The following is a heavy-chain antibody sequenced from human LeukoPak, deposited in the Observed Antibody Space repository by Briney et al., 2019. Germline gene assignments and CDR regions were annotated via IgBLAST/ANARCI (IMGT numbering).Heavy chain of an antibody. CDR3: ARAVPGFDS. Sequence: GGSLRLSCAAPGFSFSDYYMSWIRQAPGKGLEWVSYISSSGSTIYYADSVKGRFTISRDNAKNSVYLQMDSLRDEDTAVYYCARAVPGFDSWGQGTLVTVSS. CDR2: ISSSGSTI. V-gene: IGHV3-11*04. J-gene: IGHJ4*02. CDR1: GFSFSDYY.